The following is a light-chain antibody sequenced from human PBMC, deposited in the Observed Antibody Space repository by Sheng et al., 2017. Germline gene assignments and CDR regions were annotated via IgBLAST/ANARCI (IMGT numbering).Light chain of an antibody. J-gene: IGKJ1*01. V-gene: IGKV3-11*01. CDR2: GAS. Sequence: EIVLTQSPATLSLSPGERATLSCRASQSVRSYLKPGQAPRLLIYGASNRATGIPARFSGSGSGTDFTLTISSLEPEDFAVYYCQQHSNWPPETFGQGTKVEIK. CDR3: QQHSNWPPET. CDR1: QSVRSY.